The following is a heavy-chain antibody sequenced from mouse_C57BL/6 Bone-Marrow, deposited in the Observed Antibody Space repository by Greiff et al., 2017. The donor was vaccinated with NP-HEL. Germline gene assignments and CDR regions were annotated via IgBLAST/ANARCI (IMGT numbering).Heavy chain of an antibody. CDR3: ARHAPYDYDDGYYAMDY. CDR2: ISNGGGST. J-gene: IGHJ4*01. D-gene: IGHD2-4*01. CDR1: GFTFSDYY. V-gene: IGHV5-12*01. Sequence: EVQLVESGGGLVQPGGSLKLSCAASGFTFSDYYMYWVRQTPEKRLEWVAYISNGGGSTYYPDTVKGRFTISRDNATNTLYLQMSRLKSEDTAMDYCARHAPYDYDDGYYAMDYWGQGTSVTVSS.